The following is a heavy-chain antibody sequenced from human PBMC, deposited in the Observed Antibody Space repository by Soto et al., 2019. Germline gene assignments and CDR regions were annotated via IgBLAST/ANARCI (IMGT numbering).Heavy chain of an antibody. CDR2: ISGYNGNT. V-gene: IGHV1-18*01. CDR3: ARDEGYKWNDGGWFDP. Sequence: QVQLVQSGAEVKKPGASVKVSCKSSGYTFTSYGISWVRQAPGQGLEWMGWISGYNGNTNYAQKLQGRVTMTTDTSTSTAYMELSSLRSNDTAVYDWARDEGYKWNDGGWFDPWGQGTLVTVSS. D-gene: IGHD1-1*01. J-gene: IGHJ5*02. CDR1: GYTFTSYG.